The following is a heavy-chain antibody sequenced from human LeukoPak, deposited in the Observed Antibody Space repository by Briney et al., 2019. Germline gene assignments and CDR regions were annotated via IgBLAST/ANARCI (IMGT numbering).Heavy chain of an antibody. Sequence: SETLSLTCTVSGGSISSSSYYWGWIRQPPGKGLEWIGSIYYSGSTYYNPSLKSRVTISVDTSKNQFSLKLSSVTAADTAVYCCARDETWGQGTLVTVSS. CDR3: ARDET. V-gene: IGHV4-39*07. CDR1: GGSISSSSYY. J-gene: IGHJ5*02. CDR2: IYYSGST.